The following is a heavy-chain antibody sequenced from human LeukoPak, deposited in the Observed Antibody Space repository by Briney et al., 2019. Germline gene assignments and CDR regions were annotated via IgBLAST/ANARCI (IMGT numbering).Heavy chain of an antibody. Sequence: SETLSLTCAVYGGSFSGYYWSWIRQPPGKGLEWIGEINHSGSTNYNPSLKSRVTISVDTSKNQFSLKLSSVAAADTAVYYCARLRYFDYWGQGTLITVSS. CDR2: INHSGST. D-gene: IGHD3-9*01. J-gene: IGHJ4*02. CDR3: ARLRYFDY. CDR1: GGSFSGYY. V-gene: IGHV4-34*01.